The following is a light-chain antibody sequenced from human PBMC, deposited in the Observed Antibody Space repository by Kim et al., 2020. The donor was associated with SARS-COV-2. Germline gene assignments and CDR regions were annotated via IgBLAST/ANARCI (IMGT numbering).Light chain of an antibody. Sequence: EIVMTQSPATLSVSPGERATLSCRASQRVSSNLAWYQQTPGQAPRLLIYGASTRATGIPARFSGSGSGTEFTLTISSLQSEDFALYYCQQYKNWPRTFGQGTKVDIK. CDR3: QQYKNWPRT. CDR2: GAS. CDR1: QRVSSN. V-gene: IGKV3-15*01. J-gene: IGKJ1*01.